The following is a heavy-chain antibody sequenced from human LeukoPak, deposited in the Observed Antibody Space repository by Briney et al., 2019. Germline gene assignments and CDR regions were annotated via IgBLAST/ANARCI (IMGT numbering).Heavy chain of an antibody. CDR3: ARDSPLSGYYPDY. CDR1: GGSISSGDYY. Sequence: SQTLSLTCTVSGGSISSGDYYWSWIRQHPGKGLEWIGYIYYSGSTYYNPSLKSRVTISVDTSKNQFSLKLSSVTAADTAVYYCARDSPLSGYYPDYWGQGTLVTVSS. D-gene: IGHD3-22*01. J-gene: IGHJ4*02. V-gene: IGHV4-31*03. CDR2: IYYSGST.